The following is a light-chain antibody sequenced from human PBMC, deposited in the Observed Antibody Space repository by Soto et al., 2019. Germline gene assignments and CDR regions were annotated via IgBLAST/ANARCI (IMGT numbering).Light chain of an antibody. J-gene: IGKJ4*01. CDR1: QGISSF. CDR3: QKHNSGPIT. Sequence: DVQMTQSPSSLSASVGDRVTITCRASQGISSFLAWYQQIPGKVPKLLIYSASTLQSGVPSRFSGSGSGTDFTLTISSLQPEDVAIYYCQKHNSGPITFGGGTKVEIK. V-gene: IGKV1-27*01. CDR2: SAS.